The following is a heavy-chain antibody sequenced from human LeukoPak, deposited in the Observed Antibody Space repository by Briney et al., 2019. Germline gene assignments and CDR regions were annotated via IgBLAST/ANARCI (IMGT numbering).Heavy chain of an antibody. CDR1: GLTVSSNY. CDR2: IYSGGST. Sequence: GGSLRLSCAASGLTVSSNYMSWVRQAPGKGLEWVSVIYSGGSTYYADSVKGRFTISRDNSKNTLYLQMNSLRAEDTAVYYCAREPLTASECGGDCSSDWYFDLWGRGTLVTVSS. CDR3: AREPLTASECGGDCSSDWYFDL. D-gene: IGHD2-21*02. V-gene: IGHV3-53*01. J-gene: IGHJ2*01.